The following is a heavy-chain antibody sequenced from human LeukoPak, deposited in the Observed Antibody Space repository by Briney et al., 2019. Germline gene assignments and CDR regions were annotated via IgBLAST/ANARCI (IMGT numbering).Heavy chain of an antibody. V-gene: IGHV4-4*07. Sequence: ASETLSLTCTVSGGSISSYYWSWIRQPAGKGLEWIGRIYTSGSTNYNPSLKSQVTMSVDTSKNQFSLKLSSVTAADTAVYYCARDRQWLVRWDNWFDPWGQGTLVTVSS. J-gene: IGHJ5*02. CDR1: GGSISSYY. D-gene: IGHD6-19*01. CDR2: IYTSGST. CDR3: ARDRQWLVRWDNWFDP.